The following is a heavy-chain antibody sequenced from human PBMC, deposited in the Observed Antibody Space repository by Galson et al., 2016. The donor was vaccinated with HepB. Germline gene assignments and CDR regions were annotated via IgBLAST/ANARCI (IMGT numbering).Heavy chain of an antibody. Sequence: QSGAEVKKPGESLKISCQAFGYRSTNYWIGWVRQMPGTGLEWLGLIYFGGFETRYSPSFQGRVIVSADRSINTAYLQWGSLEASDTAIYYGGGATHGNTWFDYWGQGTQVTVSS. CDR2: IYFGGFET. CDR1: GYRSTNYW. V-gene: IGHV5-51*01. J-gene: IGHJ4*02. CDR3: GGATHGNTWFDY. D-gene: IGHD4/OR15-4a*01.